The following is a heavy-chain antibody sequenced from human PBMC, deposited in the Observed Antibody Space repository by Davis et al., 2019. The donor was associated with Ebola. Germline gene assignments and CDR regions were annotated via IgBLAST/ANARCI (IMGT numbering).Heavy chain of an antibody. J-gene: IGHJ4*02. CDR2: VYHTGST. CDR3: ARLSSTGHLDY. Sequence: MPSETLSLTCSVSGGSISSYYWSWIRQPPGKGLEWIGYVYHTGSTDYNPTLMSRVTISVDTSKNQFSLKLSSVTAADTAVYYCARLSSTGHLDYWGQGTLVTVSS. V-gene: IGHV4-59*08. D-gene: IGHD6-19*01. CDR1: GGSISSYY.